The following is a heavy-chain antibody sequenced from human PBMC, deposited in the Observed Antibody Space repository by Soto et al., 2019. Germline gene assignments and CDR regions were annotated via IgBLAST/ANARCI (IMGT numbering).Heavy chain of an antibody. CDR1: GFTFSTYS. CDR2: ITKSSRTT. V-gene: IGHV3-23*01. J-gene: IGHJ6*02. Sequence: PGGSLRLSCAASGFTFSTYSMNWVRQAPGKGLEWISYITKSSRTTYYADSVKGRFTISRDNSKSTLYLQMNSLRAEDTALYYCAKGRSYYYYYGVDVWGQGTTVTVSS. CDR3: AKGRSYYYYYGVDV.